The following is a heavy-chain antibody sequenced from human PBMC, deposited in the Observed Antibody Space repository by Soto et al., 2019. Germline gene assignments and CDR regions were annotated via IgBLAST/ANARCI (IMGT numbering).Heavy chain of an antibody. D-gene: IGHD6-19*01. Sequence: GGSLSLSCAASGFTFNSYGMHWVRQAPGKGLEWVAVIWYDGSNKYYADSVKGRFTISRDNSKNTVYLQMNSLRTEDTAVYYCARESLAIAVAGTGVYYFDYWGQGTLVTVSS. CDR2: IWYDGSNK. J-gene: IGHJ4*02. CDR1: GFTFNSYG. V-gene: IGHV3-33*01. CDR3: ARESLAIAVAGTGVYYFDY.